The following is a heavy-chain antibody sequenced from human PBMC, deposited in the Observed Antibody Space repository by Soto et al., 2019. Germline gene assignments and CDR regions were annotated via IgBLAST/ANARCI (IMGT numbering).Heavy chain of an antibody. J-gene: IGHJ4*02. CDR2: IYYSGST. CDR3: VGIEGYDFDY. Sequence: QLRLQESGPGLVKPSETLSISCSVSGDSLRSSRYYWGWVRQPPGKGLEWIGSIYYSGSTHYKPSLKSRVTISADTSKKQFSLKLNSVTAADTAVYYCVGIEGYDFDYWGQGTLVTVSS. V-gene: IGHV4-39*01. CDR1: GDSLRSSRYY. D-gene: IGHD5-12*01.